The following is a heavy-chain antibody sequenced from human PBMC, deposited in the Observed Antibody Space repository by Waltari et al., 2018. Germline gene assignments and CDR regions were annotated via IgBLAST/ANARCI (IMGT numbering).Heavy chain of an antibody. CDR2: IIPIFGTA. Sequence: QVQLVQSGAEVKKPGSSVKVSCKASGGTFSSYASSWVRQAPGQGLEWMGRIIPIFGTANYAQKFQGRVTITADKSTSTAYMELSSLRSEDTAVYYCARDKIFGVVISTSFDYWGQGTLVTVSS. D-gene: IGHD3-3*01. CDR3: ARDKIFGVVISTSFDY. J-gene: IGHJ4*02. V-gene: IGHV1-69*08. CDR1: GGTFSSYA.